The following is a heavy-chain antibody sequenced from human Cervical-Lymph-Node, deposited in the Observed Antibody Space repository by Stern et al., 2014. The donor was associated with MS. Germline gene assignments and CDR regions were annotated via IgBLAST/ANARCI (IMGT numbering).Heavy chain of an antibody. CDR1: GGSIRSDDYY. J-gene: IGHJ4*02. CDR2: ISYSGTT. Sequence: QVQLQESGPGLVKPSQTLSLTCTVSGGSIRSDDYYWSWIRQPPGKGLEWIGYISYSGTTYYNPSFKSRLRISIDTSKNQFSLRLTSVTAADAAVYYCARDFTVAGSFDYWGQGTVVTVSS. D-gene: IGHD6-19*01. V-gene: IGHV4-30-4*01. CDR3: ARDFTVAGSFDY.